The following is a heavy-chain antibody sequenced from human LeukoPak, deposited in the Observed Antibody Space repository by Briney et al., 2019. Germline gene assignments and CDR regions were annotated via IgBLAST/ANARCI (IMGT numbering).Heavy chain of an antibody. D-gene: IGHD6-19*01. CDR2: ISSSGSTM. CDR3: ARDKGSCGWQFDY. J-gene: IGHJ4*02. V-gene: IGHV3-48*03. Sequence: GGSLTLSCAASGXTFSSYEMNWVRQAPGKGPEWVSYISSSGSTMYYTESVKDRFTISRDNAKNSLYLQMNSLRAEDTAVYYCARDKGSCGWQFDYWGGGTLVSVSS. CDR1: GXTFSSYE.